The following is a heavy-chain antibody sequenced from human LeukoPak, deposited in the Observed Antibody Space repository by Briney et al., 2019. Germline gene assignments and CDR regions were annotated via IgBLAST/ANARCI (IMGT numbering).Heavy chain of an antibody. J-gene: IGHJ4*02. CDR1: GFTFSSYE. CDR3: AKDPDCTSGVCYTFFDY. CDR2: ISGSGSAI. Sequence: GGSLRLSCAASGFTFSSYEMNWVRQAPGKGLEWVSYISGSGSAIYYADSVKGRFTISRDNSKTTLFLHMNGLRAEDTAVYYCAKDPDCTSGVCYTFFDYWGQGTLVTVSS. D-gene: IGHD2-8*01. V-gene: IGHV3-48*03.